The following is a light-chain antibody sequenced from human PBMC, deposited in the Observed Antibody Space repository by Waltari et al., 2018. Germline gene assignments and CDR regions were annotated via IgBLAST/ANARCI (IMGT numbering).Light chain of an antibody. Sequence: DLQMTQSPTPLAAYVGDRVTMTCRASQSISDRVAWYQQKPGKAPKVLIYKASDLESGVPSRFSGSGSGTEFTLTITSVQPDDFATYYCQQYDNYSKSFGQGTKVEHK. V-gene: IGKV1-5*03. CDR3: QQYDNYSKS. J-gene: IGKJ1*01. CDR2: KAS. CDR1: QSISDR.